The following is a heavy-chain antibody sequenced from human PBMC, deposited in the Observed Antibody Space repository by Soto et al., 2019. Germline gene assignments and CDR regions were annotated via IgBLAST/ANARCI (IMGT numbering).Heavy chain of an antibody. CDR2: LSGSLNSA. CDR1: GFTFRDYA. V-gene: IGHV3-23*01. CDR3: ARDAGFPDFRVIKHVFDI. J-gene: IGHJ3*02. D-gene: IGHD3-3*01. Sequence: EVQVLQSGGGLGQPGGSLRLSCAAGGFTFRDYAMSWVRQAPGKGLEWVSTLSGSLNSAFYADSVKGRFTISRDSSDNILYLQMNILRDDDTAVYYCARDAGFPDFRVIKHVFDIWGQGTLVTVSS.